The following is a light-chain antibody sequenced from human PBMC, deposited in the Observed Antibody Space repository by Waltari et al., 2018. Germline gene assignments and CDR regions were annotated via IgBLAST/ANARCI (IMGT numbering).Light chain of an antibody. CDR2: HAS. Sequence: EFLLTQSPGTVSVSPGEGVTLSCRASQNVCKYLAWYQQRPGQPPRLLIYHASNRAIGIPDRFSGSGSGTDFSLTISRLEPEDCAVYYCQKYVTLPATFGQGTKVEIK. J-gene: IGKJ1*01. CDR3: QKYVTLPAT. V-gene: IGKV3-20*01. CDR1: QNVCKY.